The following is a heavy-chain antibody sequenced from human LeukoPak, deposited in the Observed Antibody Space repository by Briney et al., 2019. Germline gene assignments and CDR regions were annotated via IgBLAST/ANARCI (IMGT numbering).Heavy chain of an antibody. V-gene: IGHV3-7*01. CDR3: AKEGSDDYFDY. CDR2: IKQDGSEK. D-gene: IGHD6-25*01. Sequence: PGGSLRLSCAASGFTFSSYWMSWVRQAPGKGLEWVANIKQDGSEKYYVDSAKGRFTISRDNAKSSLYLQMNSLRAEDTAVYYCAKEGSDDYFDYWGQGTLVTVSS. J-gene: IGHJ4*02. CDR1: GFTFSSYW.